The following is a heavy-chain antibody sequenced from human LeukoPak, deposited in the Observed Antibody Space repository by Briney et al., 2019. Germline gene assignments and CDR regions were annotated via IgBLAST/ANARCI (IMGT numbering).Heavy chain of an antibody. J-gene: IGHJ5*02. CDR3: ARGVLAGYDYTGHPFHNRFDP. V-gene: IGHV1-2*02. Sequence: GASVKVSCKASGYTFTDYYMHWVRQAPGQGLEWMGWINPNSGGTNYAQKYQGRVTMARDTSISTAYMELTRLRSDDTAVYFCARGVLAGYDYTGHPFHNRFDPWGQGALVTVSS. D-gene: IGHD2-8*02. CDR1: GYTFTDYY. CDR2: INPNSGGT.